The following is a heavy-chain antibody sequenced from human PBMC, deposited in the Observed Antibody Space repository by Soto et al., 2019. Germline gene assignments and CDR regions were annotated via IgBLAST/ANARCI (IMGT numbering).Heavy chain of an antibody. CDR3: AHRLCDSSCYWDVGYFDY. CDR1: GFSLATSGVG. Sequence: SGPTLVIPTQTLTLTCTFSGFSLATSGVGVGWIRQPPGKALECLALIYWDDDKRYSPSLKSRLTITKDTSKNQVVLTMTNMDPVDTATYYCAHRLCDSSCYWDVGYFDYWGQGTLVTVSS. CDR2: IYWDDDK. J-gene: IGHJ4*02. V-gene: IGHV2-5*02. D-gene: IGHD2-15*01.